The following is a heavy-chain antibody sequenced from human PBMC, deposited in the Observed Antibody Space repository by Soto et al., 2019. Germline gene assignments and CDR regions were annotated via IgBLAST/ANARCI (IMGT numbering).Heavy chain of an antibody. CDR3: AHSLFDWLFGMGWFDP. D-gene: IGHD3-9*01. Sequence: QITLKESGPTLVKPTQTLTLTCTFSGFSLSTSGVGVGWIRQPPGKALEWLALIYWDDDKRYSPSLKSRLTITKDTSKNRVVLTMTSMDPVDTATYYCAHSLFDWLFGMGWFDPWGQGTLVTVSS. J-gene: IGHJ5*02. V-gene: IGHV2-5*02. CDR2: IYWDDDK. CDR1: GFSLSTSGVG.